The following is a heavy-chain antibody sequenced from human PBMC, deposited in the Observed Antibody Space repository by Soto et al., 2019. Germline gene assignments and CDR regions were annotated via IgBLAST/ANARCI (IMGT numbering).Heavy chain of an antibody. CDR1: GFTFSSYG. CDR2: IWYDGSNK. J-gene: IGHJ4*02. CDR3: ARDLPYDSSGYHPAFDY. Sequence: GGSLRLSCAASGFTFSSYGMHWVRQAPGKGLEWVAVIWYDGSNKYYADSVKGRFTISRDNSKNTLYLQMYSLRAEDTAVYYCARDLPYDSSGYHPAFDYWGQGTLVTVSS. V-gene: IGHV3-33*01. D-gene: IGHD3-22*01.